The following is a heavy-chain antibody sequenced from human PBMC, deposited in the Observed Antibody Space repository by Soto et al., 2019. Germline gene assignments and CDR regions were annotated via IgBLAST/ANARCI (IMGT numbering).Heavy chain of an antibody. CDR1: GGSISSSSYY. D-gene: IGHD6-6*01. CDR3: ARGGRSSSSFAFDI. Sequence: SETLSLTCTVSGGSISSSSYYWGWIRQPPGKGLEWIGSIYYSGSTYYNPSLKSRVTISVDTSKNQFSLKLSSVTAADTAVYYCARGGRSSSSFAFDIWGQGTMVTVSS. V-gene: IGHV4-39*07. CDR2: IYYSGST. J-gene: IGHJ3*02.